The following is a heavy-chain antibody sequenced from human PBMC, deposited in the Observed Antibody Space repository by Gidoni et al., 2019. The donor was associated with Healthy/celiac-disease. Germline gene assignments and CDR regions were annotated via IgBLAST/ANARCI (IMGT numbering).Heavy chain of an antibody. CDR1: GFTFSSSP. J-gene: IGHJ4*02. CDR3: ARASGSGWYSLSY. Sequence: QVQLVESGGGVVQPERSLRLSCAASGFTFSSSPMHWGRQAPGKGLEWVAVISYDGSNKYYADSVKGRFTISRDNSKNTLYLQMNSLRAEDTAVYYCARASGSGWYSLSYWGQGTLVTVSS. D-gene: IGHD6-19*01. V-gene: IGHV3-30-3*01. CDR2: ISYDGSNK.